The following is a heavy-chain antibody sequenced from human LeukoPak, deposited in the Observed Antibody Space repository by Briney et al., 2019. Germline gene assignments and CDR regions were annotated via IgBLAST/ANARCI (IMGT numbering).Heavy chain of an antibody. CDR2: INSDGSSI. V-gene: IGHV3-74*03. Sequence: PGGSLRLSCAASGFTFSSYWLHWVRQAPGKGLVWVSRINSDGSSITYADSVKGRFTISRDNAKNTLYLQMSSLRVDDTAVYYCAREGRVSGYDFDCWGQGTLVTVSS. D-gene: IGHD5-12*01. J-gene: IGHJ4*02. CDR1: GFTFSSYW. CDR3: AREGRVSGYDFDC.